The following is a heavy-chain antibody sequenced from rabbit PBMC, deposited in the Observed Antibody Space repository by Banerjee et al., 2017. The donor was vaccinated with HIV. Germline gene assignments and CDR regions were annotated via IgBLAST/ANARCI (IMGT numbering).Heavy chain of an antibody. D-gene: IGHD2-1*01. J-gene: IGHJ4*01. V-gene: IGHV1S40*01. CDR3: AREGDDDYAYFDL. CDR2: IVTSSGST. Sequence: QSLEESGGDLVKPGASLTLTCKASGLDFSSSYWIYWVRQAPGKGLEWIACIVTSSGSTYYASWAKGRFTISKTSSTTVTLQLTSLTAADTATYFCAREGDDDYAYFDLWGQGTLVTVS. CDR1: GLDFSSSYW.